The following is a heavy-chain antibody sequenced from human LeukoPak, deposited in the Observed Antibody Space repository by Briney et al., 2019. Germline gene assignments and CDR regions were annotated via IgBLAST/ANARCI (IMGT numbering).Heavy chain of an antibody. D-gene: IGHD6-19*01. J-gene: IGHJ4*02. V-gene: IGHV4-59*01. Sequence: SETLSLTCTVSGSSISSYYWSWIRQPPGKGLEWIGYIYYSGSTNYNPSLKSRVTISVDTSKNQFPLKLSSVTAADTPVYYCAREGVAGTLDYWGQGTLVTVSS. CDR1: GSSISSYY. CDR3: AREGVAGTLDY. CDR2: IYYSGST.